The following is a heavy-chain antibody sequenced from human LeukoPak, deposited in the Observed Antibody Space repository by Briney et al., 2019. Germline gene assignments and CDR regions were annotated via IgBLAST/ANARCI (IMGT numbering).Heavy chain of an antibody. CDR3: ARDMPYDFWSGYSLILGSYPPYYFDY. V-gene: IGHV3-21*01. J-gene: IGHJ4*02. CDR2: ISSSSSYI. D-gene: IGHD3-3*01. Sequence: GGSLRLSCAASGFTFSSHGMNWVRQAPGKGLEWVSSISSSSSYIYYADSVKGRFTISRDNAKNSLYLQMNSLRAEDTAVYYCARDMPYDFWSGYSLILGSYPPYYFDYWGQGTLVTVSS. CDR1: GFTFSSHG.